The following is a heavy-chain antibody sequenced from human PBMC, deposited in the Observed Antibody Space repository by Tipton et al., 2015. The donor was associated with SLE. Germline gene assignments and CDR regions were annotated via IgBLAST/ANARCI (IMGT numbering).Heavy chain of an antibody. Sequence: LRLSCTVSGGSISSYYWSWIRQPPGKGLEWIGYIYYSGSTNYNPSLKSRVTISVDTSKNQFSLKLSSVTAADTAVYYCARGDTGDDYFDNWGQGTLVTVSS. CDR2: IYYSGST. V-gene: IGHV4-59*08. D-gene: IGHD7-27*01. CDR1: GGSISSYY. J-gene: IGHJ4*02. CDR3: ARGDTGDDYFDN.